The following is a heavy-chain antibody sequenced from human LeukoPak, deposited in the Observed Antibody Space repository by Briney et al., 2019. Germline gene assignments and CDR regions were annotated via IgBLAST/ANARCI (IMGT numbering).Heavy chain of an antibody. J-gene: IGHJ4*02. CDR2: IYTSGST. CDR1: GYSISSGYY. V-gene: IGHV4-61*02. CDR3: ARGRDYVAEYYFDY. D-gene: IGHD4-17*01. Sequence: SETLSLTCSVSGYSISSGYYWSWIRQPAGKGLDWIGRIYTSGSTNYNPSLKSRVTISVDTSKNQFSLKLSSVTAADTAVYYCARGRDYVAEYYFDYWGQGTLVTVSS.